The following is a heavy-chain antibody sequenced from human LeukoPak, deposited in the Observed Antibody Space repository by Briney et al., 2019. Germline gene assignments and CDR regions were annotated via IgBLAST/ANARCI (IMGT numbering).Heavy chain of an antibody. CDR3: AKGGSSSWYWSYYGMDV. V-gene: IGHV3-30*18. D-gene: IGHD6-13*01. J-gene: IGHJ6*02. CDR1: GFTFSSYG. Sequence: GGSLRLSCAASGFTFSSYGMHWVRQAPGKGLEWVAVISYDGSNKYYADSVKGRFTISRDNSKNTLYLQMNSLRAEDTAVYYCAKGGSSSWYWSYYGMDVWGQGTTVTVSS. CDR2: ISYDGSNK.